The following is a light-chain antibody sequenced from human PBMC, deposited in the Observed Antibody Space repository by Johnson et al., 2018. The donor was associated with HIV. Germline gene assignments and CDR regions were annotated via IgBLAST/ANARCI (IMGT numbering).Light chain of an antibody. Sequence: QSVLTQPPSVSAAPGQKVTISCSGSSSNIGNNYVSWYQQLPGTAPKLLIYENNKRPSGIPDRFSASKSGTSATLGINGLQTGDEAYYYCGTWDSSLSAGVFGTGTNVTFL. V-gene: IGLV1-51*02. CDR3: GTWDSSLSAGV. CDR2: ENN. CDR1: SSNIGNNY. J-gene: IGLJ1*01.